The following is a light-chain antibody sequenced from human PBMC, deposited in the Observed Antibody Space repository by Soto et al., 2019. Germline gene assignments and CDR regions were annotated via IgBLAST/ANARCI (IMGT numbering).Light chain of an antibody. CDR3: EYYGSSIT. V-gene: IGKV3-20*01. Sequence: EIVMTQSPATLSVSPGERATLSCRASQSISNNHLAWYQQKPGQAPRLLIHGTSNRATGIPDRFSGSGSGTDFTLTFSRLEPEDFAVYYCEYYGSSITFGGGTKVDIK. CDR2: GTS. J-gene: IGKJ4*01. CDR1: QSISNNH.